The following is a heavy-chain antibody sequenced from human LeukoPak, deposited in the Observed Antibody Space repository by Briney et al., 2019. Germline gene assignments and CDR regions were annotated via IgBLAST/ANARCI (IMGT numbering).Heavy chain of an antibody. Sequence: PSETLSLTCAVYGGSFSGYYWSWIRQSPGKGLEWIGEINHSGSTNYNPSLKSRVTISVDTSKNQFSLKLSSVTAADTAVYYCARSAWLRTIGGFDYWGQGTLVTVSS. CDR3: ARSAWLRTIGGFDY. J-gene: IGHJ4*02. D-gene: IGHD5-12*01. CDR2: INHSGST. CDR1: GGSFSGYY. V-gene: IGHV4-34*01.